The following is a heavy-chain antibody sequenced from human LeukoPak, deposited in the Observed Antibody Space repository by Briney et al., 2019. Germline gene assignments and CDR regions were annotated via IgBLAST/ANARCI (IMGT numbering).Heavy chain of an antibody. CDR1: GYTFTNYY. D-gene: IGHD2-21*01. CDR3: ARSSSVTIPGYYFDY. V-gene: IGHV1-18*01. CDR2: ISAYNGYT. Sequence: ASVKVSCKASGYTFTNYYITWVRQAPGQGLEWMGWISAYNGYTNYAQKLQGRVTMTTDTSTSTAYMELRSLRSDDTAVYYCARSSSVTIPGYYFDYWGQGTLVTVSS. J-gene: IGHJ4*02.